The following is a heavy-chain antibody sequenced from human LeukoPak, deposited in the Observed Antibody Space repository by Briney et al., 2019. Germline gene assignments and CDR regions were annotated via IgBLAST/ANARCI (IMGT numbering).Heavy chain of an antibody. Sequence: ASVKVSCKASGYTFTGYYMHWVRQAPGQGLEWMGWINPNSGGTNYAQKFQGRVTMTRDTSISTAYMELSRLRSDDTAVYYCARDGGTSCANKSCYFDYWGQGTLVTVSS. J-gene: IGHJ4*02. D-gene: IGHD2-2*01. CDR1: GYTFTGYY. CDR3: ARDGGTSCANKSCYFDY. V-gene: IGHV1-2*02. CDR2: INPNSGGT.